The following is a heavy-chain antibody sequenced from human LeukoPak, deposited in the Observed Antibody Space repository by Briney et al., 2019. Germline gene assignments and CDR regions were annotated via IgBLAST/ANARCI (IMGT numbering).Heavy chain of an antibody. V-gene: IGHV3-21*01. CDR1: GFTFSSYS. D-gene: IGHD6-19*01. CDR2: ISSSSSYI. Sequence: GGSLRLSCAASGFTFSSYSMNWVRLAPGKGLEWVSSISSSSSYIYYADSVKGRFTISRDNAKNSLYLQMNSLRAEDTAVYYCARPAVAGTFDYWGQGTLVTVSS. CDR3: ARPAVAGTFDY. J-gene: IGHJ4*02.